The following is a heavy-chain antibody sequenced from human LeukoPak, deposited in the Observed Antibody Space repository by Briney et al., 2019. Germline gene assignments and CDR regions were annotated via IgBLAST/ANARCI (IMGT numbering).Heavy chain of an antibody. CDR3: ARFGGLYSSSWQDYYYYHMDV. Sequence: SETLSLTCTVSGGSIRSYYWSWIRQPPGKGLEWIGYIYYSGSTNYNPSLKSRVTISVDTSKNQFSLKLSSVTAADTAVYYCARFGGLYSSSWQDYYYYHMDVWGKGTTVTVSS. V-gene: IGHV4-59*01. CDR2: IYYSGST. D-gene: IGHD6-13*01. CDR1: GGSIRSYY. J-gene: IGHJ6*03.